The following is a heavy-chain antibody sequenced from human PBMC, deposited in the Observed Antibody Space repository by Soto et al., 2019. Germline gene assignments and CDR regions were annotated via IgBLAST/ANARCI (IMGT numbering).Heavy chain of an antibody. Sequence: QVQLVQSGAEVKKPGASVKVSCKPPGDTFTNYYLPWGRQAPGQGLGWMGTVNPSGGHTTYAQHFLGRMTMTRDTSTSTLYMELTSLTSEDTAVYYCARGGHVVVVTAALDYWGQGTLVTVSS. CDR3: ARGGHVVVVTAALDY. J-gene: IGHJ4*02. V-gene: IGHV1-46*01. D-gene: IGHD2-21*02. CDR2: VNPSGGHT. CDR1: GDTFTNYY.